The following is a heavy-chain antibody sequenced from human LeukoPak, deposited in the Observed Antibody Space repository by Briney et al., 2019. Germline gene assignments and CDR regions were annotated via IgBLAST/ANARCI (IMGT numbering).Heavy chain of an antibody. V-gene: IGHV1-2*02. D-gene: IGHD2/OR15-2a*01. CDR3: ARLLPGGWFDP. CDR2: INPNSGDT. CDR1: GFTFTGYC. Sequence: ASVKVSCKASGFTFTGYCMHWVRQAPGQGLAWMGWINPNSGDTNYAQNFQCRVTLTRDTPISTAHMELSSLRSDDTALYYCARLLPGGWFDPWGQGTLVTVSS. J-gene: IGHJ5*02.